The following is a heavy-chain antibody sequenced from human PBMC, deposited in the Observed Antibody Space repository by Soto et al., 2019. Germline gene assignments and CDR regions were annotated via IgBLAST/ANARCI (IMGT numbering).Heavy chain of an antibody. D-gene: IGHD3-10*01. CDR1: GFTFSSYW. Sequence: PGGSLRLSCAASGFTFSSYWMGWVRQAPGKGLEWVANIKQDGSEKYYVDSVKGRFTISRDNAKNSLYPQMNSLRAEDTAVYYCASRSLWFGELYDYWGQGTLVTVSS. J-gene: IGHJ4*02. V-gene: IGHV3-7*03. CDR2: IKQDGSEK. CDR3: ASRSLWFGELYDY.